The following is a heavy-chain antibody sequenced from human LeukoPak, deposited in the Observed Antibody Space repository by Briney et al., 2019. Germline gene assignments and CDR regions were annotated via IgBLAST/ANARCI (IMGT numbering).Heavy chain of an antibody. J-gene: IGHJ3*02. Sequence: GGSLRLSCEASGFSFSSYSMNWVRQAPGERPEWVSSISSSSTYIYYADSVKGRFTISRDDAKNSLFLQMNSLRAEDTAVYYCARQVDSSGYYLYGAFDIWGQGTMVTVSS. CDR1: GFSFSSYS. CDR2: ISSSSTYI. CDR3: ARQVDSSGYYLYGAFDI. D-gene: IGHD3-22*01. V-gene: IGHV3-21*01.